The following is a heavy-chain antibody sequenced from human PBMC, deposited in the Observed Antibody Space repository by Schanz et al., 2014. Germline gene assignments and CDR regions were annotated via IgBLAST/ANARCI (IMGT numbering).Heavy chain of an antibody. D-gene: IGHD3-3*01. CDR2: LSEGGGGT. CDR3: VRDSFFAFDY. V-gene: IGHV3-23*01. CDR1: GFTLSNYA. J-gene: IGHJ4*02. Sequence: EVQLLESGGGLVQPGGSLRLSCAASGFTLSNYAMSWVRQAPGKGLEWVSALSEGGGGTHYADSVRGRFTISRDNAKNSLFLQMNSLRAEDTAVYYCVRDSFFAFDYWGQGTLVTVSS.